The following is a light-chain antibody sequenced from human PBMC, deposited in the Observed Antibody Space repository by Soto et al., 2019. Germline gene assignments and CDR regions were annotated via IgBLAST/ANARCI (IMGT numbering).Light chain of an antibody. CDR2: DVS. V-gene: IGLV2-11*01. J-gene: IGLJ2*01. CDR3: FSYAGSYTNGV. Sequence: QSALTQPPSVSGSPGQSVTISCTGTSSDVGGYNYVSWYQQHPGKAPKLIIYDVSKRPSGVPDRVSGSKSGNTASLSISGLQAEDEAEYYCFSYAGSYTNGVFGGGTQLTVL. CDR1: SSDVGGYNY.